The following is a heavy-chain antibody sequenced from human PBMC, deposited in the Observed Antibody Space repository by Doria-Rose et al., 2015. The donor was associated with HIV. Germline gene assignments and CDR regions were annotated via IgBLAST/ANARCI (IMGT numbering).Heavy chain of an antibody. CDR1: GVSLSSPGMS. V-gene: IGHV2-26*01. CDR3: ARIKSSRWYHKYYFDF. J-gene: IGHJ4*02. Sequence: QVTLKESGPVLVKPTETLTLTCTVSGVSLSSPGMSASWIRQPPGKALEWLANIVSTDERSDNTSLRTRLTISRGTSKSQVVLTMTDMDPVDTATYYCARIKSSRWYHKYYFDFWGQGTLVIVSA. D-gene: IGHD6-13*01. CDR2: IVSTDER.